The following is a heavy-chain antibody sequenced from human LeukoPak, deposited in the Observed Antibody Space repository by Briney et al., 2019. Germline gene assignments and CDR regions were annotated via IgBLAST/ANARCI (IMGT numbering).Heavy chain of an antibody. CDR1: GFTFDDYA. Sequence: GRSLRLSCAASGFTFDDYAMHWVRQAPGKGLEGVSGISWNSGSIGYADSVKGRFTISRDNAKNSLYLQMNSLRAEDTALYYCAKDSPLYDSSGPRFQHWGQGTLVTVSS. CDR3: AKDSPLYDSSGPRFQH. CDR2: ISWNSGSI. D-gene: IGHD3-22*01. V-gene: IGHV3-9*01. J-gene: IGHJ1*01.